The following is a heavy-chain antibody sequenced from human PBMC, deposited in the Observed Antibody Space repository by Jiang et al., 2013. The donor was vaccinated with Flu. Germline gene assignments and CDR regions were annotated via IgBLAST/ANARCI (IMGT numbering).Heavy chain of an antibody. Sequence: LLKPSETLSLTCAVYGGSFSGYYWSWIRQPPGKGLEWIGEINHSGSTNYNPSLKSRVTISVDTSKNQFSLKLSSVTAADTAVYYCARARLSLWFGEPSQTSYNYYYGMDVWGQGTTVTVSS. CDR2: INHSGST. V-gene: IGHV4-34*01. D-gene: IGHD3-10*01. CDR3: ARARLSLWFGEPSQTSYNYYYGMDV. J-gene: IGHJ6*02. CDR1: GGSFSGYY.